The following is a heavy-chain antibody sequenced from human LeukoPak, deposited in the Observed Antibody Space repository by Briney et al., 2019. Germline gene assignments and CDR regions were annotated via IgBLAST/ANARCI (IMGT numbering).Heavy chain of an antibody. CDR1: GFTFSSYS. D-gene: IGHD3-22*01. CDR3: ARDYYDSSEPDY. CDR2: ISSSSSYI. V-gene: IGHV3-21*01. J-gene: IGHJ4*02. Sequence: GGSLRLSCAASGFTFSSYSMNWVRQAPGKGLEWVSSISSSSSYIHYADSVKGRFTISRDNAKNSLYLQMNSLRAEDTAVYYCARDYYDSSEPDYWGQGTLVTVSS.